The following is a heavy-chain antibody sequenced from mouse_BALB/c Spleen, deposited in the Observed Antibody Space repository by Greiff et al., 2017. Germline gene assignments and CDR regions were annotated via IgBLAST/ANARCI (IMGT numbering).Heavy chain of an antibody. CDR3: ASGFGYGNYRDYAMDY. J-gene: IGHJ4*01. V-gene: IGHV14-3*02. CDR2: IDPANGNT. D-gene: IGHD2-1*01. Sequence: VQLQQSGAELVKPGASVKLSCTASGFNIKDTYMHWVKQRPEQGLEWIGRIDPANGNTKYDPKFQGKATITADTSSNTAYLQLSSLTSEDTAVYYWASGFGYGNYRDYAMDYWGQGTSVTVSS. CDR1: GFNIKDTY.